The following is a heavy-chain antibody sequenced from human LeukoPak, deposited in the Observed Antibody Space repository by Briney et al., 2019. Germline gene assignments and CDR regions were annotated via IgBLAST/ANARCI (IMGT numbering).Heavy chain of an antibody. CDR3: AKGGASVTRYVDY. CDR1: GFTFSSYG. Sequence: GGSLRLSCAASGFTFSSYGMHWVRQAPGKGLEWVGIMSNSGENTFYGEAVKGRFTISRDNSQNTLYLQTNSLRPEDTAVYYCAKGGASVTRYVDYWGQGTLVTVSS. J-gene: IGHJ4*02. D-gene: IGHD4-17*01. V-gene: IGHV3-30*18. CDR2: MSNSGENT.